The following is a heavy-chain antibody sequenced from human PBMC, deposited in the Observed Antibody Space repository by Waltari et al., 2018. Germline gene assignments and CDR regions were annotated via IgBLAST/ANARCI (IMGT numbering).Heavy chain of an antibody. CDR3: ANQGTTSFDY. V-gene: IGHV3-9*01. J-gene: IGHJ4*02. Sequence: EVQLVESGGGLVQPGRSLRLSCAASGFTFDDYDMHWVRQAPGKGLEWVSGISWNSGSIGYADSVKGRFTISRDNAKNSLYLQINSLRAEDTALYYCANQGTTSFDYWGQGTLVTVSS. CDR1: GFTFDDYD. D-gene: IGHD4-17*01. CDR2: ISWNSGSI.